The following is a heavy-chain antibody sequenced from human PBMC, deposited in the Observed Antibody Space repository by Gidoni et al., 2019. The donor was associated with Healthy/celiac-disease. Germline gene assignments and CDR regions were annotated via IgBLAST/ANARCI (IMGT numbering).Heavy chain of an antibody. CDR3: ARSVTIFGVVKH. CDR1: GGSISSGSYY. D-gene: IGHD3-3*01. V-gene: IGHV4-61*02. CDR2: IYTSGST. Sequence: QVQLQESGPGLVKPSQTLSLTCTVSGGSISSGSYYWSWIRQPAGKGLEWIGRIYTSGSTNYNPSLKSRVTISVDTSKNQFSLKLSSVTAADTAVYYCARSVTIFGVVKHWGQGTLVTVSS. J-gene: IGHJ1*01.